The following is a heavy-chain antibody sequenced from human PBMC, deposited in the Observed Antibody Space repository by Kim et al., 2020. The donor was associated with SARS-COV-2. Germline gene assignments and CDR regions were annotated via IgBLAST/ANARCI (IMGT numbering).Heavy chain of an antibody. D-gene: IGHD6-13*01. Sequence: GGSLRLSCAASGFTFSSYAMHWVRQAPGKGLEWVAVISYDGSNKYYADSVKGRFTISRDNSKNTLYLQMNSLRAEDTAVYYCARDQYSSSWAEGTIYGMDVWGQGTTVTVSS. CDR2: ISYDGSNK. J-gene: IGHJ6*02. CDR3: ARDQYSSSWAEGTIYGMDV. CDR1: GFTFSSYA. V-gene: IGHV3-30*04.